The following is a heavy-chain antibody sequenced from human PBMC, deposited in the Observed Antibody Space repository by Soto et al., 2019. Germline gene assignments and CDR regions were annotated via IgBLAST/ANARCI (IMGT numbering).Heavy chain of an antibody. CDR2: MNPNSGNT. J-gene: IGHJ3*02. D-gene: IGHD2-15*01. V-gene: IGHV1-8*01. Sequence: ASVKVSCKASGYTFTSYDINWVRQATGQGLEWMGWMNPNSGNTGYAQKFQGRVTMTRNTSISTAYMELSSLRSEDTAVYYCAKPSDGCSGGSCYPPCAFDIWGQGTMVTVSS. CDR1: GYTFTSYD. CDR3: AKPSDGCSGGSCYPPCAFDI.